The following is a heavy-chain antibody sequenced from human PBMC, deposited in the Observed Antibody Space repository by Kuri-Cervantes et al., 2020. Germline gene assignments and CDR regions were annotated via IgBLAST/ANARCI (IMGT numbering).Heavy chain of an antibody. CDR1: GGSISSYY. CDR2: IYYSGST. J-gene: IGHJ4*02. V-gene: IGHV4-59*12. CDR3: ARGDYGDPLDY. Sequence: ETLSLTCTVSGGSISSYYWSWIRQPPGKGLEWIGYIYYSGSTYYNPSLKSRVTISVDRSKNQFSLKLSSVTAADTAVYYCARGDYGDPLDYWGQGTLVTVSS. D-gene: IGHD4-17*01.